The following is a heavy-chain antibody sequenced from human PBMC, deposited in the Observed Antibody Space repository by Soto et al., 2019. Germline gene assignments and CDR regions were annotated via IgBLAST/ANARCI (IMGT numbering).Heavy chain of an antibody. CDR3: ARDHQALERQTDAFDI. V-gene: IGHV1-69*01. CDR2: IIPIFGTA. D-gene: IGHD1-1*01. Sequence: QVQLVQSGAEVKKPGSSLKVSCKASGGTFSSYAISWVRQAPGQGLEWMGGIIPIFGTANYAQKFQGRVTITADESTSTASLELSSLRSEDTAVYYCARDHQALERQTDAFDIWGQGTMVTVSS. CDR1: GGTFSSYA. J-gene: IGHJ3*02.